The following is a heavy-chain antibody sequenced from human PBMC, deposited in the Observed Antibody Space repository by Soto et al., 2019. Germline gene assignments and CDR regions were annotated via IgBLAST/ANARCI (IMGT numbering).Heavy chain of an antibody. J-gene: IGHJ4*02. Sequence: ASVKVSCKTSGYTFTGHYIHWVRQAPQQGPEWMGEIGPESGATRYAQKFRGRVTMTMDTSITTVYMELKNLSPDDTAVYYCGRGRSGQIVIFYWGQGTPVTVS. CDR1: GYTFTGHY. V-gene: IGHV1-2*02. CDR2: IGPESGAT. CDR3: GRGRSGQIVIFY. D-gene: IGHD3-3*02.